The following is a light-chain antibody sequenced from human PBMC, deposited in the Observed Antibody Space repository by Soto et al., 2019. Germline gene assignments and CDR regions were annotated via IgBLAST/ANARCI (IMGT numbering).Light chain of an antibody. J-gene: IGKJ1*01. CDR3: QQYNSYS. CDR2: HAS. CDR1: QSISNW. V-gene: IGKV1-5*01. Sequence: DIQMTQSPSTLSGSVGDRVTITCRASQSISNWLAWYQQKPGTAPKVVIWHASNLQSGGPSRFSGSASGTDFTLTLSSLQPDDFATYYRQQYNSYSFGQGTKVDIK.